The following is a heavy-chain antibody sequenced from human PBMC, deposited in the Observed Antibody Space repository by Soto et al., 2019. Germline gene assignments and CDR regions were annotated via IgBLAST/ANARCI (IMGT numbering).Heavy chain of an antibody. J-gene: IGHJ6*02. V-gene: IGHV3-7*03. CDR1: GFTFSRYW. Sequence: PGGSLRLSCAASGFTFSRYWMSWVRQAPGKGMEWVANIKQDGSEKYYVDSVKGRFTISRDNAKNSLYLQMNSLRAEDTAVYYCARVPVDSTAPYYYYYGMDVWGQGTTVTVSS. D-gene: IGHD5-12*01. CDR2: IKQDGSEK. CDR3: ARVPVDSTAPYYYYYGMDV.